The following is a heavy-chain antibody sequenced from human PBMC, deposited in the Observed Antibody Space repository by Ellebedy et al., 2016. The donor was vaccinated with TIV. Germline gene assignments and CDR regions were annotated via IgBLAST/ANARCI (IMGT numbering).Heavy chain of an antibody. CDR2: MNPNSGNT. CDR1: GYTFTSYD. D-gene: IGHD3-9*01. V-gene: IGHV1-8*01. Sequence: ASVKVSXXASGYTFTSYDINWVRQATGQGLEWMGWMNPNSGNTGYAQKFQGRVTMTRDTSISTAYMELSRLRSDDTAVYYCAREGREVLRYFGEGDFDYWGQGTLVTVSS. J-gene: IGHJ4*02. CDR3: AREGREVLRYFGEGDFDY.